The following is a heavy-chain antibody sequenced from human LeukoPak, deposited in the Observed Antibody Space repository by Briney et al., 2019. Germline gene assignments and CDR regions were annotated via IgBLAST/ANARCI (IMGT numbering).Heavy chain of an antibody. CDR1: GFTFSSYW. J-gene: IGHJ6*03. V-gene: IGHV3-7*01. Sequence: GGSLRLSCAASGFTFSSYWMSWVRQAPGKGLEWVANIKQDGSEKYYVDSVKGRFTISRDNAKNSLYLQMNSLRAEDTAVYYCARARDREIVVVPAAHYMDVWGKGTTVTISS. CDR2: IKQDGSEK. CDR3: ARARDREIVVVPAAHYMDV. D-gene: IGHD2-2*01.